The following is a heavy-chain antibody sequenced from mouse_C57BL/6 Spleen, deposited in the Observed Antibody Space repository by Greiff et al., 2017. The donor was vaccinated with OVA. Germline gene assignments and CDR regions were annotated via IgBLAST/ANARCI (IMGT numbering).Heavy chain of an antibody. V-gene: IGHV1-82*01. CDR2: IYPGDGDP. Sequence: QVQLQQSGPELVKPGASVKISCKASGYAFSSSWMNWVKQRPGKGLEWIGLIYPGDGDPNYNGKFKGKATLTADKSSITAYMQLSSLTSEDSAVYFCAREEGAMDYWGQGTSVTVSS. CDR1: GYAFSSSW. J-gene: IGHJ4*01. CDR3: AREEGAMDY.